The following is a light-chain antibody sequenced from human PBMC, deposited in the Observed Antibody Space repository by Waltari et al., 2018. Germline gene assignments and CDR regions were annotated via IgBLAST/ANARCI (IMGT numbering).Light chain of an antibody. CDR3: QQTYNVPPIT. V-gene: IGKV1-39*01. CDR2: DAS. CDR1: QTIATS. J-gene: IGKJ5*01. Sequence: DLQMTQSPSSLSASIGDRVTITCLASQTIATSLNWYQQKRGKAPQLLIYDASTLRSGVPSRFSGSGSGTDFTLTISSLQPEDFATYYCQQTYNVPPITFGQGTRLDIK.